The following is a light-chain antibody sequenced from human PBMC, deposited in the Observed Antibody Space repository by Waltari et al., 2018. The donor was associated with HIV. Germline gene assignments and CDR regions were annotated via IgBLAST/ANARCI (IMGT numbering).Light chain of an antibody. J-gene: IGLJ1*01. Sequence: QSALTQPASVSGSPGPSITISCTGPSSDVGGFDFVSCYQQFPGKTPKGVIYDVNNRPSGVSDRFSGSKSGNTASLTISGLQAEDEADYYCDSHTNTFTRVFGTGTRVTVL. CDR2: DVN. CDR1: SSDVGGFDF. V-gene: IGLV2-14*01. CDR3: DSHTNTFTRV.